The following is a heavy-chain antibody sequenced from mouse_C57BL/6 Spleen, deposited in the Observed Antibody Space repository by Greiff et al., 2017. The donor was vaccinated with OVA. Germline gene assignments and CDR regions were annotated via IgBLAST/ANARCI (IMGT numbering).Heavy chain of an antibody. Sequence: VQLQQSGAELARPGASVKLSCKASGYTFTSYGISWVKQRTGQGLEWIGEIYPRSGNTYYNEKFKGKATLTADKSSSTAYMELRSLTSEDSAVYFCARSEITTVVDFDYGGQGTTLTVSS. CDR1: GYTFTSYG. J-gene: IGHJ2*01. CDR2: IYPRSGNT. CDR3: ARSEITTVVDFDY. V-gene: IGHV1-81*01. D-gene: IGHD1-1*01.